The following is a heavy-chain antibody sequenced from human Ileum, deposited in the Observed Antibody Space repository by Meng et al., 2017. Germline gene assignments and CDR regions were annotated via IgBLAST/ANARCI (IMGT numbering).Heavy chain of an antibody. CDR1: GFLFSSYD. CDR3: ARRTQSTGTALEY. J-gene: IGHJ4*02. Sequence: QVQLVQSGPEVKKPGAFVTVSCKASGFLFSSYDINWVRQAPRQGLEWMGWMNPNSGNTGFAQKFQDRITMTRDTSINTAYMELSSLTSEDTAVYYCARRTQSTGTALEYWGQGTLVTVSS. CDR2: MNPNSGNT. D-gene: IGHD1-1*01. V-gene: IGHV1-8*01.